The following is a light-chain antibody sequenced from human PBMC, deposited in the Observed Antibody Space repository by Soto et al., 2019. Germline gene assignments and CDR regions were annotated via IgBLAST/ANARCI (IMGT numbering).Light chain of an antibody. CDR2: EVS. J-gene: IGLJ3*02. V-gene: IGLV2-14*01. CDR3: ASYRSTGTLV. Sequence: QSALTQPASVSGSPGQSITISCTGTSSDVGGYNYVSWYQQHPGKAPKLMIYEVSNRPSGVSNRFSGSNSGNTASLTISGLQAEDEADYYCASYRSTGTLVFGGGTKLTVL. CDR1: SSDVGGYNY.